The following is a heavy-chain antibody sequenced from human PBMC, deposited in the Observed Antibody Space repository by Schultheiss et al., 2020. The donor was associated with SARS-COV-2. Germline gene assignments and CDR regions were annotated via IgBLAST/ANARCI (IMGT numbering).Heavy chain of an antibody. J-gene: IGHJ4*02. D-gene: IGHD5-24*01. CDR2: ISGSGGST. Sequence: GGSLRLSCAASGFTFSSYAMSWVRQAPGKGLEWVSSISGSGGSTYYADSVKGRFTISRDNAKNSLYLQMNSLRDEDTAVYYCARELDGYLDYWGQGTLVTVSS. CDR3: ARELDGYLDY. CDR1: GFTFSSYA. V-gene: IGHV3-23*01.